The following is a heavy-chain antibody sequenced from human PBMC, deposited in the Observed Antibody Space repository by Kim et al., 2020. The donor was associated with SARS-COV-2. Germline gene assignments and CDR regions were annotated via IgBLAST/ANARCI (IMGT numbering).Heavy chain of an antibody. V-gene: IGHV1-69*13. D-gene: IGHD5-18*01. CDR1: GGTFSSYA. J-gene: IGHJ5*02. CDR3: ARDLLRSGYVGYSYGYEYNWFDP. CDR2: IIPIFGTA. Sequence: SVKVSCKASGGTFSSYAISWVRQAPGQGLEWMGGIIPIFGTANYAQKFQGRVTITADESTSTAYMELSSLRSEDTAVYYCARDLLRSGYVGYSYGYEYNWFDPWGQGTLVTVSS.